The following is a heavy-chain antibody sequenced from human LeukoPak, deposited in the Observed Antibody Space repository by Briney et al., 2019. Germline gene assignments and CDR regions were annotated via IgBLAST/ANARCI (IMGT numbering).Heavy chain of an antibody. V-gene: IGHV4-34*01. CDR2: INHSGST. CDR3: ARGRYYDSSGYYYRGGRLYYFDY. Sequence: SETLSLTCAVYGGSFSGYYWSWIRQPPGKGLEWIGEINHSGSTNYNPSLKSRVTISVDTSKNQFSLKLSSVTAADTAVYYCARGRYYDSSGYYYRGGRLYYFDYWGREPWSPSPQ. D-gene: IGHD3-22*01. J-gene: IGHJ4*02. CDR1: GGSFSGYY.